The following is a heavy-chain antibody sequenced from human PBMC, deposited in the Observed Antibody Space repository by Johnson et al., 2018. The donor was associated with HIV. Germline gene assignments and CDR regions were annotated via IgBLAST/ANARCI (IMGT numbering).Heavy chain of an antibody. V-gene: IGHV3-11*04. CDR2: ISSSGSTI. J-gene: IGHJ3*02. CDR1: GFTFSDYY. D-gene: IGHD3-16*01. CDR3: AGVGRLDDSFDI. Sequence: QVQLVESGGGLVKPGGSLRLSCAASGFTFSDYYMSWIRQAPGKGLEWVSYISSSGSTIYYADSVKGRFTLSRDNAQNSLYLQMISLRVSDTAVYYCAGVGRLDDSFDIWGQGAMVTVSS.